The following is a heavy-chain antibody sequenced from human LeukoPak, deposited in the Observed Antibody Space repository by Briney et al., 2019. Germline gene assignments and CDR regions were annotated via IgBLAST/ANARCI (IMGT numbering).Heavy chain of an antibody. Sequence: PSQTLSLTCTVSGGSISSGSYYWSWIRQPAGKGLEWIGRIYTSGSTNYNPSLKSRVTISVDTSKNQFSLKLSSVTAADTAVYYCARASSWSPTYYYYYYMDVWGKGTTVTISS. CDR3: ARASSWSPTYYYYYYMDV. D-gene: IGHD6-19*01. CDR1: GGSISSGSYY. CDR2: IYTSGST. V-gene: IGHV4-61*02. J-gene: IGHJ6*03.